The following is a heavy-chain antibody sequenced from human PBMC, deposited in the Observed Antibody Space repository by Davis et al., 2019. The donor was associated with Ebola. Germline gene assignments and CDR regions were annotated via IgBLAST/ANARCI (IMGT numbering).Heavy chain of an antibody. J-gene: IGHJ6*01. Sequence: GESLKISCAASGFTFSTYSMNWVRQAPGKGLEWVSSISSSSYIYYADSVKGRFTISRDNAKNSLYLQLNSLRAEDTAVYYCARDLVVVIAKRFYYYYGMDVWSQGTTVTVSS. CDR2: ISSSSYI. CDR1: GFTFSTYS. CDR3: ARDLVVVIAKRFYYYYGMDV. D-gene: IGHD2-21*01. V-gene: IGHV3-21*01.